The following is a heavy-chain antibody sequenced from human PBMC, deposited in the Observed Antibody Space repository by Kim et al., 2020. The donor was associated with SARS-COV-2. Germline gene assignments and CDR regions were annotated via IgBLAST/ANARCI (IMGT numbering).Heavy chain of an antibody. J-gene: IGHJ4*02. D-gene: IGHD2-15*01. V-gene: IGHV4-39*01. Sequence: LKSRVTISVDTSQNQFSRKLISVTAADTAVYYCARLDCSGGSCYAGDFDYWGQGTLVTVSS. CDR3: ARLDCSGGSCYAGDFDY.